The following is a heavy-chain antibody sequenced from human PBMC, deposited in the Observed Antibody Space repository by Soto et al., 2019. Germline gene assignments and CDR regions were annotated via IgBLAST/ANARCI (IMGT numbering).Heavy chain of an antibody. CDR2: INPATGAA. CDR1: GYPVTAYY. CDR3: ARGGGVGVAGSAAFDM. J-gene: IGHJ3*02. Sequence: QLHLVQSGAVVKKPGASVTVSCSASGYPVTAYYMHWVRQAPGRGLEWMGGINPATGAAKYTQTFQGRVPMTRGPSTSTVFMELSGLTSEATAVFSGARGGGVGVAGSAAFDMWGQGTLVTVSS. D-gene: IGHD3-3*01. V-gene: IGHV1-2*02.